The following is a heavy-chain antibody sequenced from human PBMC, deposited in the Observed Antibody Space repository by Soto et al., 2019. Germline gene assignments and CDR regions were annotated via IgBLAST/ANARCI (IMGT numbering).Heavy chain of an antibody. Sequence: AVGSLRLSGAASGCIFSSYNLNWVRQAAGKGLEWVSYISSSGNTIYYSDSVNGRFTFSRDNGKNSLFLQMNSLREKDTAVYYCARDRGVGTPDSFDIWGQGTMVTVSS. CDR3: ARDRGVGTPDSFDI. CDR2: ISSSGNTI. D-gene: IGHD3-3*01. V-gene: IGHV3-48*02. CDR1: GCIFSSYN. J-gene: IGHJ3*02.